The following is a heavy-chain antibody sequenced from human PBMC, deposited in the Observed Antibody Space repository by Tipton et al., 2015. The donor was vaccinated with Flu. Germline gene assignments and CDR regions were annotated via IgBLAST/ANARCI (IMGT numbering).Heavy chain of an antibody. CDR2: IYHSGST. D-gene: IGHD4-17*01. V-gene: IGHV4-38-2*02. J-gene: IGHJ5*02. CDR3: ARDGGYGDYAGWFDP. Sequence: LRLSCTVSGYSISSGYYWGWIRQPPGKGLEWIGSIYHSGSTYYNPSLKSRVTISVDTSKNQFSLKLSSVTAADTAVYYCARDGGYGDYAGWFDPWGQGTLVTVSS. CDR1: GYSISSGYY.